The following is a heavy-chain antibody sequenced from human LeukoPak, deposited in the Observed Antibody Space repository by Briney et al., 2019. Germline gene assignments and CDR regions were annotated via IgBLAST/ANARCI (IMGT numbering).Heavy chain of an antibody. CDR2: ISAYNGNT. CDR1: GYTFTSYG. V-gene: IGHV1-18*01. Sequence: ASVTVSFKASGYTFTSYGISWVRQAPGQGLEWMGWISAYNGNTNYAQKLQGRVTITTDTSTSTAYMELRSLRSDDTAVYYCARGGAFQYYFDYWGQGTLVTVSS. CDR3: ARGGAFQYYFDY. J-gene: IGHJ4*02.